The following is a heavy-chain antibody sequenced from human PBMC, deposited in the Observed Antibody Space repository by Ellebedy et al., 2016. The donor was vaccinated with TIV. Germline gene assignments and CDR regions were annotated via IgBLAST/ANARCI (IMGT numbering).Heavy chain of an antibody. V-gene: IGHV1-24*01. CDR3: ATGAGDMVRGVYWFDP. CDR2: FDPEDGET. CDR1: GYTLTELS. J-gene: IGHJ5*02. Sequence: AASVKVSCKVSGYTLTELSMHWVRQAPGKGLEWMGGFDPEDGETIYAQKFQGRVTMTEDTSTDTAYMELSSLRSEDTAVYYCATGAGDMVRGVYWFDPWGQGTLVTVSS. D-gene: IGHD3-10*01.